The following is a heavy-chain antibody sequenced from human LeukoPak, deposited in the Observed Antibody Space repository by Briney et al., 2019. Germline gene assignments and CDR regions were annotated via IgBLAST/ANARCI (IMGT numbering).Heavy chain of an antibody. D-gene: IGHD3-22*01. CDR1: GYSISSGYY. J-gene: IGHJ6*03. CDR3: ARDRFDDSSGYYYHYSYYMDV. CDR2: IYYSGNT. V-gene: IGHV4-38-2*02. Sequence: PSETLSLTCTVSGYSISSGYYWGWIRQPPGKGLEWIGSIYYSGNTDYNPSLKSRVTISVETSKNQFSLKVSSVTAADTAIYYCARDRFDDSSGYYYHYSYYMDVWGKGTTVTVSS.